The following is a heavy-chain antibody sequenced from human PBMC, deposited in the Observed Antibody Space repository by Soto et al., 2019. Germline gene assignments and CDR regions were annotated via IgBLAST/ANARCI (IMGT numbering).Heavy chain of an antibody. J-gene: IGHJ4*02. CDR3: ARGVYYYDSSGSGGFDY. V-gene: IGHV4-4*02. CDR2: IYHSGST. Sequence: QVQLQESGPGLVKPSGTLSLTCAVSGGSISSSNWWSWVRQPPGKGLEWIGEIYHSGSTNYNPSRKRRVTISVDKSKNQFSLKLSSVTAADTAVYYCARGVYYYDSSGSGGFDYWGQGTLVTVSS. D-gene: IGHD3-22*01. CDR1: GGSISSSNW.